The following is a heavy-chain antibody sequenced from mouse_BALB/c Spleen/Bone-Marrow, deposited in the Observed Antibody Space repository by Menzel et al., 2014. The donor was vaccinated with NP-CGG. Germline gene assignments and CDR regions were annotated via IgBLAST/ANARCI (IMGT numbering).Heavy chain of an antibody. J-gene: IGHJ1*01. V-gene: IGHV1-69*02. CDR1: GYTFTSYW. CDR2: IDPSDNYI. CDR3: ARSRGLYDYWWFDV. Sequence: QVQLQQPGAELVKPGASVKLSCKASGYTFTSYWMNWVKQRPGQGLEWIGEIDPSDNYINYNQKVKGKGTLTVDKSSSTAYMQLISLTSEDSADYYCARSRGLYDYWWFDVWGAGTTVTVSS. D-gene: IGHD2-3*01.